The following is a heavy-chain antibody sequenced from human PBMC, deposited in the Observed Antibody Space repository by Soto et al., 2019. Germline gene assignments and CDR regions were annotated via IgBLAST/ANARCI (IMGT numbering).Heavy chain of an antibody. D-gene: IGHD3-3*01. V-gene: IGHV4-59*01. Sequence: PSETLSLTCTVSGGSINSYYWSWIRQPPGKGLEWIGYIYYSGSTNYNPSLKSRVTISVDTSKNQFSLTLSSVTAADTAVYYCARAMYDFWSGYLYPDYYYYGMDVWGQGTTVTVSS. CDR2: IYYSGST. CDR3: ARAMYDFWSGYLYPDYYYYGMDV. CDR1: GGSINSYY. J-gene: IGHJ6*02.